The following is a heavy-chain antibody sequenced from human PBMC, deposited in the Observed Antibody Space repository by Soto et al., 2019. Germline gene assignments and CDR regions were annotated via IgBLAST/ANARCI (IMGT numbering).Heavy chain of an antibody. Sequence: VQLLESGGGLVQPGGSLRLSCAASGFTFSNYAMSWVRQAPGKGLEWVSAVSGSGGNTYYADSVQGRFTISRDNSKNMLNLQMNSRIGEDTAVYYCAKLNLFVSAAAGRGPFDYWGQGTLVTVSS. V-gene: IGHV3-23*01. CDR1: GFTFSNYA. CDR2: VSGSGGNT. D-gene: IGHD6-13*01. CDR3: AKLNLFVSAAAGRGPFDY. J-gene: IGHJ4*02.